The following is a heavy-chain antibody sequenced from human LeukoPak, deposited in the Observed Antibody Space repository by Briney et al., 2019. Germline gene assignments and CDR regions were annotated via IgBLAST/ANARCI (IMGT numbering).Heavy chain of an antibody. Sequence: GGSLRLSCAASRFAFSRHAMSWVRQTPGKGLEWVSSISAGGGGTHYADSVKGRFTISRDNSKSTLYLQMNSLRAEDTAVYFCAYFDSSGYYYGRLRYWGQGTPVTVSS. J-gene: IGHJ4*02. CDR1: RFAFSRHA. CDR2: ISAGGGGT. CDR3: AYFDSSGYYYGRLRY. D-gene: IGHD3-22*01. V-gene: IGHV3-23*01.